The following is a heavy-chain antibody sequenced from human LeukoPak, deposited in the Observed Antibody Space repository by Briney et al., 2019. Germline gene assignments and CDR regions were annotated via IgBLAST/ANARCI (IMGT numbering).Heavy chain of an antibody. Sequence: PGGSLRLSCAASGFTVSSNYMSWVRQAPGKGLEWVSVIYSGGSTYYANSVKGRFTISRDNSKNTLYLQMNSLRAEDTAVYYCAREARANHPFDYWGQGTLVTVSS. D-gene: IGHD1-14*01. CDR2: IYSGGST. J-gene: IGHJ4*02. CDR1: GFTVSSNY. CDR3: AREARANHPFDY. V-gene: IGHV3-53*01.